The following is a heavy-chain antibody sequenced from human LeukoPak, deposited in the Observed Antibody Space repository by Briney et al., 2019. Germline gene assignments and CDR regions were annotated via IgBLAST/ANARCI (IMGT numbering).Heavy chain of an antibody. CDR1: GYTFTTYD. Sequence: ASVKVSCKASGYTFTTYDINWVRQATGQGREWMGLMNPNSGNTGYAQKFQGRVTMTRNTSISTAYMELSSLRSEDTAVYYCARGPNKSDGGNSGSAWFDPWGQGTLVTVSS. V-gene: IGHV1-8*01. CDR3: ARGPNKSDGGNSGSAWFDP. J-gene: IGHJ5*02. D-gene: IGHD4-23*01. CDR2: MNPNSGNT.